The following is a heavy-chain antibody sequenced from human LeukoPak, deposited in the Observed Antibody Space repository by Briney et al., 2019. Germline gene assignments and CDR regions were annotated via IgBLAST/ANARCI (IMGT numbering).Heavy chain of an antibody. Sequence: SETLSLTCTVSGGSISSGGYYWSWIRQHPGKGLEWIGYIYYSGSTYYNPSLKSRVTISVDTSKSQFSLKLSSVTAADTAVYYCARVGRAMYYYGSGFDYWGQGTLVTVSS. CDR2: IYYSGST. CDR3: ARVGRAMYYYGSGFDY. CDR1: GGSISSGGYY. D-gene: IGHD3-10*01. J-gene: IGHJ4*02. V-gene: IGHV4-31*03.